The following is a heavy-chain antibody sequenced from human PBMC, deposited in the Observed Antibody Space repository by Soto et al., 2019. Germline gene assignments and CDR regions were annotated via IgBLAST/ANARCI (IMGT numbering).Heavy chain of an antibody. CDR2: IYYSGST. Sequence: PSETLSLTCTVSGGSVSSGSYYWSWIRQPPGKGLEWIGYIYYSGSTNYNPSLKSRVTISVDTSKNQFSLKLSSVTAADTAVYYCARGGATRTFDYWGQGTLVTVSS. CDR3: ARGGATRTFDY. J-gene: IGHJ4*02. CDR1: GGSVSSGSYY. V-gene: IGHV4-61*01. D-gene: IGHD1-26*01.